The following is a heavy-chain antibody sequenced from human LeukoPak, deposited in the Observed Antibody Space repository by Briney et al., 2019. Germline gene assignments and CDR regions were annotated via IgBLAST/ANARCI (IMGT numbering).Heavy chain of an antibody. V-gene: IGHV3-74*01. CDR1: GFTFSGYW. CDR3: AREKGGYFDY. CDR2: INSDGSST. D-gene: IGHD3-16*01. Sequence: GGSLRLSCAASGFTFSGYWMHWVRQAPGKGLVWVSRINSDGSSTTYADSVKGRFTISRDNAKNSMYLQMNSLRAEDTAVYYCAREKGGYFDYWGQGTLVTVSS. J-gene: IGHJ4*02.